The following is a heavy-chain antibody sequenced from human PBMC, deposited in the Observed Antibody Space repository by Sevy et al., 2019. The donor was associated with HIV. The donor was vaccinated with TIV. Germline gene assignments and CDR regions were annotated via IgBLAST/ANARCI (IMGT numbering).Heavy chain of an antibody. Sequence: GGSLRLSCATSGFTFGTHAMSWVRQAPGKGLEWVSGISGSGGSTYYADSVKGRFTISRDKSKKTLYLQVNSLRAEDTAVYYCAKGVDDFWSGGSDIFDIWGQGTMVTVSS. CDR2: ISGSGGST. D-gene: IGHD3-3*01. CDR3: AKGVDDFWSGGSDIFDI. V-gene: IGHV3-23*01. CDR1: GFTFGTHA. J-gene: IGHJ3*02.